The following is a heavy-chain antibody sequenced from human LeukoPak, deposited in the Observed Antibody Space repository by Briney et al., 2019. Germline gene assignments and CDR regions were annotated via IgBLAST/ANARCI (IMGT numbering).Heavy chain of an antibody. CDR3: AKATGGWPRYFDY. V-gene: IGHV4-59*01. D-gene: IGHD6-19*01. CDR1: GGSISTYY. Sequence: SETLSLTCTVSGGSISTYYWSWIRQPPGKGLEWIGYIYYSGNTNYNPSLKSRVTISVDTSKNQFSLKLSSVTAADTAVYYCAKATGGWPRYFDYWGQGTLVTVSS. J-gene: IGHJ4*02. CDR2: IYYSGNT.